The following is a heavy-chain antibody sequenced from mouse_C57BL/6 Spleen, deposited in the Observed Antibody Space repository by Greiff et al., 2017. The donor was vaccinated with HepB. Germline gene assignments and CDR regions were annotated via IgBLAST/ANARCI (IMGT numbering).Heavy chain of an antibody. CDR3: ARPGGSSYGYAMDY. V-gene: IGHV1-20*01. CDR1: GYSFTGYF. D-gene: IGHD1-1*01. CDR2: INPYNGDT. Sequence: EVKVVESGPELVKPGDSVKISCKASGYSFTGYFMNWVMQSHGKSLEWIGRINPYNGDTFYNQKFKGKATLTVDKSSSTAHMELRSLTSEDSAVYYCARPGGSSYGYAMDYWGQGTSVTVSS. J-gene: IGHJ4*01.